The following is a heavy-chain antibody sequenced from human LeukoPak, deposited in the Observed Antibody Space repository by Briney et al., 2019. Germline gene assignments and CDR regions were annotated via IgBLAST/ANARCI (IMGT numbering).Heavy chain of an antibody. D-gene: IGHD3-22*01. CDR2: ISHDGNIK. J-gene: IGHJ3*02. CDR1: GFTFSSYT. V-gene: IGHV3-30*04. Sequence: GGSLRLSCTASGFTFSSYTMHWVRRAPGKGLEWVVVISHDGNIKYHADSMKDRFTISRDNSRNTLYLQMNNLRPEDTAVYSCARAKYYDSRGYSVREAYDIWGQGTMVTVSS. CDR3: ARAKYYDSRGYSVREAYDI.